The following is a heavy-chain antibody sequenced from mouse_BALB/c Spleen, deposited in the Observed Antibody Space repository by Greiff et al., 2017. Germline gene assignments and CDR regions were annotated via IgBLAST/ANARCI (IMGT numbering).Heavy chain of an antibody. CDR3: ARLGGRGDFDV. CDR2: ISYDGSN. D-gene: IGHD3-3*01. V-gene: IGHV3-6*02. Sequence: EVQLQESGPGLVKPSQSLSLTCSVTGYSITSGYYWNWIRQFPGNKLEWMGYISYDGSNNYNPSLKNRISITRDTSKNQFFLKLNSVTTEDTATYYCARLGGRGDFDVWGAGTTVTVSS. J-gene: IGHJ1*01. CDR1: GYSITSGYY.